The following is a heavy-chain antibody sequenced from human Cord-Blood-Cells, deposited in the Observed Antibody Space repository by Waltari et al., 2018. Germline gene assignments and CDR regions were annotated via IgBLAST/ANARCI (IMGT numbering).Heavy chain of an antibody. Sequence: QVQLQESGPGLVKPSQTLSLTCTVSGGSISSGSYYWSWIRQPAGKGLEWIGYIYTSGSTNYTPALKRRVTISVDTSKNQFSLKLSSVTAADTAVYYCARVGTTVTTYYYYYGMDVWGQGTTVTVSS. V-gene: IGHV4-61*09. D-gene: IGHD4-17*01. CDR2: IYTSGST. CDR1: GGSISSGSYY. J-gene: IGHJ6*02. CDR3: ARVGTTVTTYYYYYGMDV.